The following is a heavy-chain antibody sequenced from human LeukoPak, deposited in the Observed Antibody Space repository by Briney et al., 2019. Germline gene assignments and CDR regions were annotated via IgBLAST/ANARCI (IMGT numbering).Heavy chain of an antibody. V-gene: IGHV4-59*08. CDR3: ARHPRNSFDY. CDR1: GGSISSYY. J-gene: IGHJ4*02. D-gene: IGHD2/OR15-2a*01. Sequence: TSETLSLTCTVSGGSISSYYWSWIRQPPGKGLEWIGYIYYSGSTNYNPSLKSRVTISVDTSKNQFSLKLSSVTAADAAVYYCARHPRNSFDYWGQGTLVTVSS. CDR2: IYYSGST.